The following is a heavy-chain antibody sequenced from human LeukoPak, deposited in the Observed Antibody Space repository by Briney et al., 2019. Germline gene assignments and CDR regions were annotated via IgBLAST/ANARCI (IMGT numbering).Heavy chain of an antibody. CDR3: ARQWELRGWFDP. CDR1: GGSISSGNW. CDR2: IYHSGST. Sequence: SETLSLTCAVSGGSISSGNWWSWVRQPPGKGLEWIGEIYHSGSTNYNPSLKSRVTISVDTSKNQFSLKLSSVTAADTAEYYCARQWELRGWFDPWGQGTLVTVSS. V-gene: IGHV4-4*02. J-gene: IGHJ5*02. D-gene: IGHD1-26*01.